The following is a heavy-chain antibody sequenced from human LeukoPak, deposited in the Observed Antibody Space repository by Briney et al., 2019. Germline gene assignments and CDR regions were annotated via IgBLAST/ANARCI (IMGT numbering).Heavy chain of an antibody. V-gene: IGHV4-59*01. Sequence: PSVTLSLTCTVSGGSISSYYWSWIRQPPGKGLEWIGYIYYSGSTNYNPSLKSRVTISVDTSKNQFSLKLSSVTAADTAVYYCARMESEEDGYNYWGTLGYYFDYWGQGTLVTVSS. CDR1: GGSISSYY. CDR3: ARMESEEDGYNYWGTLGYYFDY. CDR2: IYYSGST. D-gene: IGHD5-24*01. J-gene: IGHJ4*02.